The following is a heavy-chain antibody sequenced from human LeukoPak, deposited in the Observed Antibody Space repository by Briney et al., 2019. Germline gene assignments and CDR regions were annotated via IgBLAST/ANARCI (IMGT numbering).Heavy chain of an antibody. CDR2: IYHSGST. D-gene: IGHD1-14*01. CDR1: GYSISSGYY. Sequence: SETLSLTCTVSGYSISSGYYWGWIRQPPGKGLEWIGSIYHSGSTYYNPSLKSRVTISVDTSKNQFSLKLSSVTAADTAVYYCARRPYNAFDIWGQGTMVTVSS. J-gene: IGHJ3*02. V-gene: IGHV4-38-2*02. CDR3: ARRPYNAFDI.